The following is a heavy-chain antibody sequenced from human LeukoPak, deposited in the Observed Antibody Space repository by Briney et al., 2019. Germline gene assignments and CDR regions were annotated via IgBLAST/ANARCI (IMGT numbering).Heavy chain of an antibody. J-gene: IGHJ4*02. CDR1: GDSISSSKKY. V-gene: IGHV4-39*01. D-gene: IGHD6-19*01. Sequence: PSETLSLTCTVSGDSISSSKKYWGWVRQPPGKGLEWIGSIYYSGNTYYNPSLKSRVTISLDTSRNQFSLKLSSVTAADTAVYYCARIRGWPKFDYWGQGTLVTVSS. CDR2: IYYSGNT. CDR3: ARIRGWPKFDY.